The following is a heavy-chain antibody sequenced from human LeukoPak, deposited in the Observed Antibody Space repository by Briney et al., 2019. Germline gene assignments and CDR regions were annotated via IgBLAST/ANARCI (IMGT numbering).Heavy chain of an antibody. J-gene: IGHJ4*02. CDR2: ISAYNGNT. V-gene: IGHV1-18*04. CDR1: GYTFTSYG. CDR3: ARDLSIAVAGNVGY. D-gene: IGHD6-19*01. Sequence: ASVKVSCKASGYTFTSYGISWVRQAPGQGLEWMGWISAYNGNTNYAQKLQGRVTITTDTSTSTAYMELRSLRSDDTAVYYCARDLSIAVAGNVGYWGQGTLVTVSS.